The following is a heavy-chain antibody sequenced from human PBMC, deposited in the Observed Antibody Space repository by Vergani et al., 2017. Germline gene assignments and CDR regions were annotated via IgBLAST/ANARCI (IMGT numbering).Heavy chain of an antibody. J-gene: IGHJ5*02. D-gene: IGHD1-26*01. CDR3: ARMRIGGGQHWFDP. Sequence: EVQLVESGGGLVKPGGSLRLSCAASGFTFSSYSMNWVRQAPGKGLEWVSSISSSSSYIYYADSVKGRFTISRDNAKNSLYLDMSSLRAEDTAVYYCARMRIGGGQHWFDPWGQGTLVTVSS. V-gene: IGHV3-21*01. CDR1: GFTFSSYS. CDR2: ISSSSSYI.